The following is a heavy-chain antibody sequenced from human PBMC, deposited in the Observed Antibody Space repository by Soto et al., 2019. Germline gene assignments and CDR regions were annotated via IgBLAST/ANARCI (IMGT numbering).Heavy chain of an antibody. Sequence: QVQLVQSGAELKKPGSSVKVSCEASGGSFISYSFTWVRQAPGQGLEWMGRIIPIQGKANYALKFQDRVTITADRSTRTASMELRRLRPEDTAVYYCAKSLLFVDHAYTEVWGKGTTVTVSS. J-gene: IGHJ6*03. CDR3: AKSLLFVDHAYTEV. V-gene: IGHV1-69*02. CDR2: IIPIQGKA. CDR1: GGSFISYS. D-gene: IGHD2-21*01.